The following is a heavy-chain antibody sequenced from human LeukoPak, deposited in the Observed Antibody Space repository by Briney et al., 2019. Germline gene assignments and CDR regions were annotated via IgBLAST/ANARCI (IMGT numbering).Heavy chain of an antibody. V-gene: IGHV4-59*08. CDR1: GGSISSYY. D-gene: IGHD1-20*01. J-gene: IGHJ4*02. CDR3: ARANRGITGTTLHYFDY. Sequence: KTSETLSLTCTVSGGSISSYYWSWIRQPPGKGLEWIGYIYYSGSTYYNPSLKSRVTISVDTSKNQFSLKLSSVTAADTAVYYCARANRGITGTTLHYFDYWGQGTLVTVSS. CDR2: IYYSGST.